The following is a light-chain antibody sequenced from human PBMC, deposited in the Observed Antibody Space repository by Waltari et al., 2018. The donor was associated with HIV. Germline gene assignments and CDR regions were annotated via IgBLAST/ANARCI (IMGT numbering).Light chain of an antibody. J-gene: IGLJ2*01. Sequence: QSALTQPASVSGSPGQSITISCTGTSSNVGDYNYVSWYQQHPGKAPQLIIYEVSNPPSGVSNRFSGSKSGNTAALTISGLQAEDEAYYYCGSYITNTNVLFGGGTRLTVL. CDR1: SSNVGDYNY. CDR3: GSYITNTNVL. V-gene: IGLV2-14*01. CDR2: EVS.